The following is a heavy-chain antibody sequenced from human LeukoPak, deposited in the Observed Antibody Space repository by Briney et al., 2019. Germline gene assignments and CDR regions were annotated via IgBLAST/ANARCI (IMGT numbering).Heavy chain of an antibody. V-gene: IGHV3-23*01. Sequence: PGGSLRLSCAASGFSFSVHAMSWVRQAPGKGLEWVSGIGSDGSTHYAESVKGRFVISRDNSKSTLYLQMNSLRGEDTALYYCVRGSSGFDYWGQGTQVTVSS. CDR1: GFSFSVHA. J-gene: IGHJ4*02. CDR2: IGSDGST. CDR3: VRGSSGFDY. D-gene: IGHD3-22*01.